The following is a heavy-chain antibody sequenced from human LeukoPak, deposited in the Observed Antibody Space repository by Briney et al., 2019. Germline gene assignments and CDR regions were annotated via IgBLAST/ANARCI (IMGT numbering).Heavy chain of an antibody. J-gene: IGHJ4*02. CDR3: ARGPTGYSGSWYSIYFDY. D-gene: IGHD6-13*01. V-gene: IGHV3-33*01. CDR1: GFTFSSYG. CDR2: IWYDGSNK. Sequence: GGSLRLSCAASGFTFSSYGMHWVRQAPGKGLEWVAVIWYDGSNKYYADSVKGRFTISRDNSKNTLYLQMNSLRAEDTAVYYCARGPTGYSGSWYSIYFDYWGQGTLVTVSS.